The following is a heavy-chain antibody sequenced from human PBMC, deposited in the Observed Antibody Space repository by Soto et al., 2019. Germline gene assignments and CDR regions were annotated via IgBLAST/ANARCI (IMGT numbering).Heavy chain of an antibody. Sequence: GGSLRLSCAASGFTFSSYSMNWVRQAPGKGLEWVSYISSSSSTIYYADSVRGRFTISRDNAKNSLYLQMKSLRDEDTAVYYCARDKKSAGTSWTYYYYYGMDVWGQGTTVTVSS. CDR2: ISSSSSTI. CDR3: ARDKKSAGTSWTYYYYYGMDV. CDR1: GFTFSSYS. V-gene: IGHV3-48*02. J-gene: IGHJ6*02. D-gene: IGHD2-2*01.